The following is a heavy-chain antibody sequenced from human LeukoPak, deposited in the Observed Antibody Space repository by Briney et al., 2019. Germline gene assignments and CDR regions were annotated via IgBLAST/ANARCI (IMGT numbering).Heavy chain of an antibody. J-gene: IGHJ3*02. CDR1: GGSINSYY. CDR2: VYYSGST. V-gene: IGHV4-59*04. CDR3: ASPAHDAFDI. Sequence: SGTLSLTCTVSGGSINSYYWSWIRQPPAKGLEWIGSVYYSGSTYFNPSLKSRLTMSVDTSNSHFSLRLGSVTAADTAVYYCASPAHDAFDIWGQGTKVTVSS.